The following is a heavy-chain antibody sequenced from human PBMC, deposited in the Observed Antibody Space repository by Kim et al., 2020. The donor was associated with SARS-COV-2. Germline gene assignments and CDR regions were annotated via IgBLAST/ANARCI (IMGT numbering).Heavy chain of an antibody. Sequence: GGSLRLSCAASGFTFSNAWMSWVRQAPGKGLEWVGRIKSKTDGGTTDYAAPVKGRFTISRDDSKNTLYLQMNSLKTEDTAVYYCTTELTLYYYYGSSGYYLNCWGQGTLVTVSS. CDR2: IKSKTDGGTT. D-gene: IGHD3-22*01. J-gene: IGHJ4*02. CDR1: GFTFSNAW. V-gene: IGHV3-15*01. CDR3: TTELTLYYYYGSSGYYLNC.